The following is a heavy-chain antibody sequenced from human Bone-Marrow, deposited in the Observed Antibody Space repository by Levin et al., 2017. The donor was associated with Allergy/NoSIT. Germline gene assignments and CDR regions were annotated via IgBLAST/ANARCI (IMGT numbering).Heavy chain of an antibody. CDR2: ISSEASSI. V-gene: IGHV3-74*01. Sequence: GESLKISCTASGFTFGRYWMHWVRQVPGKGLAWVSRISSEASSISYADSVKGRFTISRDNAKNTLYLQMNSLRSEDTAVYYCAREDTTGAYSSCMDVWGKGTTVTVSS. J-gene: IGHJ6*03. CDR1: GFTFGRYW. CDR3: AREDTTGAYSSCMDV. D-gene: IGHD1-1*01.